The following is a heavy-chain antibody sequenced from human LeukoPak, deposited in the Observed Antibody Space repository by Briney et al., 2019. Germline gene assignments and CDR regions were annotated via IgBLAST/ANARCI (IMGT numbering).Heavy chain of an antibody. CDR2: IDGGGGST. CDR1: GFAFSSYA. V-gene: IGHV3-23*01. CDR3: ARGLMGY. J-gene: IGHJ4*02. Sequence: GGSLRLSCTASGFAFSSYAMSWVRQAPGVGLEWVSAIDGGGGSTWHADSVKGRFTISRDNSKNTLYMQMNSLRAEDTAVYYCARGLMGYWGQGTLVTVSS. D-gene: IGHD2-8*01.